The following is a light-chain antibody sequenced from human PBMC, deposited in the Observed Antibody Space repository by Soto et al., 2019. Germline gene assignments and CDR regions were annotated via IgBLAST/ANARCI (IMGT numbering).Light chain of an antibody. CDR1: QSVSSY. CDR2: HAS. Sequence: EIVLTQSPATLSLSPGERATLSCRASQSVSSYLAWYQQKPGQPPRLLIYHASNRVTGIPVRFSGSGSGTDLSLTISSQEREDVAVYYCQQRSNWPLTFGGGTKVEIK. CDR3: QQRSNWPLT. J-gene: IGKJ4*01. V-gene: IGKV3-11*01.